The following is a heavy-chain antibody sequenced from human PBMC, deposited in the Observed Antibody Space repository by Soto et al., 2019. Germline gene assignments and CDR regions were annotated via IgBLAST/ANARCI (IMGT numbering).Heavy chain of an antibody. CDR2: INGYNGNT. J-gene: IGHJ4*02. V-gene: IGHV1-18*01. CDR1: GYTFTSYG. Sequence: ASVKVSCKASGYTFTSYGISWVRQAPGQGLEWMGWINGYNGNTNYAQKLQGRVTMTTDTSTSTAYLELRSLRSDDTAVYYCARVRGYDRSGYSTLWGQGTLVTVSS. D-gene: IGHD3-22*01. CDR3: ARVRGYDRSGYSTL.